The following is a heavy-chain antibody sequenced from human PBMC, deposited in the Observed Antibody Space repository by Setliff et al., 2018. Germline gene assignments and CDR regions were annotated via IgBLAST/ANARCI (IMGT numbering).Heavy chain of an antibody. CDR1: GGSISSSY. J-gene: IGHJ6*03. Sequence: PSVTLSLTCTVSGGSISSSYWSWIRQPPGKGLEWIGYFYHSGSMNYNPSLKGRVTMSVDTSNNQLSLKLTSVSAADTAVYYCARAYYYGSGNSHKYYMDVWGKGTAVTVSS. CDR2: FYHSGSM. CDR3: ARAYYYGSGNSHKYYMDV. D-gene: IGHD3-10*01. V-gene: IGHV4-4*09.